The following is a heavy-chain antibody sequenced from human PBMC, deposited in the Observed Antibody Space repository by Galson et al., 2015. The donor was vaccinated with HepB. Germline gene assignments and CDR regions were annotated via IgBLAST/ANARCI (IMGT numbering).Heavy chain of an antibody. CDR2: IYPGDSDT. CDR1: GYTFSTYW. Sequence: QSGAEVKKPGESLKISCQGSGYTFSTYWIGWARQMPGEGLEWMGIIYPGDSDTTYSPSFQGQVTISADKSIDTAYLQWSSLKASDTATYYCARQGRGSSWTNFYYWGQGTPVTVSS. V-gene: IGHV5-51*01. D-gene: IGHD6-13*01. J-gene: IGHJ4*02. CDR3: ARQGRGSSWTNFYY.